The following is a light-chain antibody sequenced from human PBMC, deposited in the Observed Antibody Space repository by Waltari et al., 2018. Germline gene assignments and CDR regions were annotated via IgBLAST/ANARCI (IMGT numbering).Light chain of an antibody. J-gene: IGKJ4*01. CDR3: QQYGSSPIT. CDR2: GES. V-gene: IGKV3-20*01. Sequence: EIVLTQSPGTLSLSPGERATLSCRASQSVSRGFLAWYQQKAGQGPRPLTYGESSRAPGIPDRFSGGGSGTDFTLTISRLEPEDIAVYYCQQYGSSPITFGGGTKVEIK. CDR1: QSVSRGF.